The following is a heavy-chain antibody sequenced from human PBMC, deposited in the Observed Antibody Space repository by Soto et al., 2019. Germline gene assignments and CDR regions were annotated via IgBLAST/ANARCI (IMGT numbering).Heavy chain of an antibody. J-gene: IGHJ3*02. CDR2: IHYSGRA. CDR1: GGSISSDNYY. V-gene: IGHV4-31*03. Sequence: PSETLSLTCTVSGGSISSDNYYWSWIRQHPGKGLEWIGYIHYSGRAYYNPSLQSRVTLSVDTSENQFSLKLSSVTAADTAVYYCAREVIIKIDTDAFDIWGQGTMVTVSS. D-gene: IGHD2-21*01. CDR3: AREVIIKIDTDAFDI.